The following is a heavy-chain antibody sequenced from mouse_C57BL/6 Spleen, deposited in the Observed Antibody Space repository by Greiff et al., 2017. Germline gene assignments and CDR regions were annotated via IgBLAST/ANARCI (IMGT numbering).Heavy chain of an antibody. V-gene: IGHV1-15*01. CDR2: IDPETGGT. Sequence: QVHVKQSGAELVRPGASVTLSCKASGYTFTDYEMHWVKQTPVHGLEWIGAIDPETGGTAYNQKFKGKAILTADKSSSTAYMGLRSLTSEDSAVYYCTRGGALTGYYFDYWGQGTTLTVSS. D-gene: IGHD4-1*01. CDR3: TRGGALTGYYFDY. J-gene: IGHJ2*01. CDR1: GYTFTDYE.